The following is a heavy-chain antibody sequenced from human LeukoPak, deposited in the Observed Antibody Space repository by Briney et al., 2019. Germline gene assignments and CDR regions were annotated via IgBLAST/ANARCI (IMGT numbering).Heavy chain of an antibody. Sequence: GGSLRLSCAASGFTFSSYSMNWVRQAPGKGLEWVSSISTGSTYIYYADSVKGRFTISRDNANNSLYLQMNSLRAEDTAVYYCAREQWFLDYWGQGTLVTVSS. CDR3: AREQWFLDY. D-gene: IGHD3-22*01. V-gene: IGHV3-21*01. J-gene: IGHJ4*02. CDR1: GFTFSSYS. CDR2: ISTGSTYI.